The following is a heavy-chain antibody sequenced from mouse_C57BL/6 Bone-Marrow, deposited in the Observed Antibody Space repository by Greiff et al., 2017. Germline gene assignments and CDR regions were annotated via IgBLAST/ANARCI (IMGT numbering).Heavy chain of an antibody. CDR1: GYTFTEYT. V-gene: IGHV1-62-2*01. Sequence: QVQLQQSGAELVKPGASVKLSCKASGYTFTEYTIHWVKQRSGQGLEWIGWCYPGSGSIKYNEKFKDKATLTADKYSSTVYMELSRLTSEDSAVYFCARHEIFDYWGQGTTLTVSS. CDR3: ARHEIFDY. J-gene: IGHJ2*01. CDR2: CYPGSGSI.